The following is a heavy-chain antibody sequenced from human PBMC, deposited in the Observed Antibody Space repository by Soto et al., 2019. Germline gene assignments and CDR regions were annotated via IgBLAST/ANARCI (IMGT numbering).Heavy chain of an antibody. J-gene: IGHJ4*02. V-gene: IGHV3-23*01. CDR2: ITGGSGFT. Sequence: PGGSLRLSCAASGFTFSTFAMNWVRQAPGKGLEWVSGITGGSGFTFYADSVEGRFTISRDDSENTLFLQMSSLRAEDTAKYYCAKSGPTNYFDFWGQGTLVTVSS. CDR1: GFTFSTFA. D-gene: IGHD1-26*01. CDR3: AKSGPTNYFDF.